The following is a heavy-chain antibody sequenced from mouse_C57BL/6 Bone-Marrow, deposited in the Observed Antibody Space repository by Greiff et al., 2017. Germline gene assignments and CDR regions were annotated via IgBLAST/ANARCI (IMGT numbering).Heavy chain of an antibody. CDR3: ARPPPYYGSSYWYFDV. Sequence: EVKLQESGPGLVKPSQSLSLTCSVTGYSITSGYYWNWIRQFPGNKLEWMGYISYDGSNNYNPSLKNRISITRDTSKNQFFLKLNSVTTEDTATYYCARPPPYYGSSYWYFDVWGTGTTVTVSS. V-gene: IGHV3-6*01. D-gene: IGHD1-1*01. CDR1: GYSITSGYY. J-gene: IGHJ1*03. CDR2: ISYDGSN.